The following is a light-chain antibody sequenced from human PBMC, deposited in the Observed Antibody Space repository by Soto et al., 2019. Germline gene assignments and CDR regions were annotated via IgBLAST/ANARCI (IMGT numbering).Light chain of an antibody. Sequence: EVVLTQSPDTLSLSPGERATLSCRASQSVSSGHLAWYQHKPGQAPRLLIYGASNRAAGFSHRFSGSGSGTDFTLTISRLESEDVAVYYCQQYHISPRTFGQGTKVEI. CDR2: GAS. CDR1: QSVSSGH. J-gene: IGKJ1*01. V-gene: IGKV3-20*01. CDR3: QQYHISPRT.